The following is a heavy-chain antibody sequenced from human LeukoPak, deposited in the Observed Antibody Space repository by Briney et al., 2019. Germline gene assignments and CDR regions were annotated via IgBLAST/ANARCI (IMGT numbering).Heavy chain of an antibody. CDR3: ARVYDFWSGYYSFDY. Sequence: SQTLSLTCTVSGGSISSGGYYRSWIRQHPGKGLEWIGYIYYSGSTYYNPSLKSRVTISVDTSKNQSSLKLSSVTAADTAVYYCARVYDFWSGYYSFDYWGQGTLVTVSS. CDR2: IYYSGST. CDR1: GGSISSGGYY. J-gene: IGHJ4*02. D-gene: IGHD3-3*01. V-gene: IGHV4-31*03.